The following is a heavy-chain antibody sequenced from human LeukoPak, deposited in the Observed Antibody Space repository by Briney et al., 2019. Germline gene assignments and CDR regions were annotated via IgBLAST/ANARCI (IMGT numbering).Heavy chain of an antibody. CDR2: IYSGGST. V-gene: IGHV3-53*01. D-gene: IGHD1-26*01. J-gene: IGHJ4*02. CDR1: GFTVSSNY. CDR3: ARKGLGDYFDY. Sequence: GGSLRLSCAASGFTVSSNYMSWVRQAPGKGLEWVSVIYSGGSTYYADSVKGRFTISRDNSKNTLYLQMNSLRAEDTAVYYCARKGLGDYFDYWGQGTLVTVSS.